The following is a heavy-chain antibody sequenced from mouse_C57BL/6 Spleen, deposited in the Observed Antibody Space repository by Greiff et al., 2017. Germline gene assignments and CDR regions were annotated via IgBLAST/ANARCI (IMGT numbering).Heavy chain of an antibody. V-gene: IGHV5-4*01. CDR1: GFTFSSYA. CDR3: AREVFYDGYEGAMDY. D-gene: IGHD2-3*01. Sequence: EVKLVESGGGLVKPGGSLKLSCAASGFTFSSYAMSWVRQTPEKRLEWVATISDGGSYTYYPDNVKGRFTISRDNAKNNLYLQMSHLKSEDTAMYYCAREVFYDGYEGAMDYWGQGTSVTVSS. J-gene: IGHJ4*01. CDR2: ISDGGSYT.